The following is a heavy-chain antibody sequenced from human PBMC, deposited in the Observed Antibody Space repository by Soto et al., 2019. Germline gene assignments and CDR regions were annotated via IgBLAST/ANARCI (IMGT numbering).Heavy chain of an antibody. J-gene: IGHJ6*03. CDR1: GFTFSSYS. CDR3: ASAPLVVVVPAADGYYYMAV. D-gene: IGHD2-2*01. V-gene: IGHV3-21*01. Sequence: EVQLVESGGGLVKPGGSLRLSCAASGFTFSSYSMNWVRQAPGKGLEWVSSISRSSSYIYYADSVKGRFTTSRDNAKNSLYLQVNGLRAEDTAVYYCASAPLVVVVPAADGYYYMAVWGKGTTVAVSS. CDR2: ISRSSSYI.